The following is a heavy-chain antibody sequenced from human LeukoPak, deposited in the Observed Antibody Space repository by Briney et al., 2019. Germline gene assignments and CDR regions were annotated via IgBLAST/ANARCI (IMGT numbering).Heavy chain of an antibody. CDR2: IWYDGSNK. V-gene: IGHV3-33*01. CDR1: GFTFSSYG. J-gene: IGHJ6*02. D-gene: IGHD2-8*01. Sequence: GGSLRLSCAASGFTFSSYGMHWVRQAPGEGLEWVAVIWYDGSNKYYADSVKGRFTISRDNSKNTLYLQMNSLRAEDTAVYYCARDFVLMVYAIYGMDVWGQGTTVTVSS. CDR3: ARDFVLMVYAIYGMDV.